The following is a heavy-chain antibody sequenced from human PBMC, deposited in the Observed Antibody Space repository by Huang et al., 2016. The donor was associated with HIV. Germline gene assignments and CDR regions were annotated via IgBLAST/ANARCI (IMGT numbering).Heavy chain of an antibody. Sequence: QVQLVESGGGVVQPGGSLRLSCGAFGFIFDNFGMHWVRQGPGKGLEWVEFIRCEGSNEYNGESVKGRFSISRDNFENMVYLQMNSLGDGDTAIYYCARAVDGFNSKGFYMDVWGKGTAVIVSS. CDR3: ARAVDGFNSKGFYMDV. CDR1: GFIFDNFG. J-gene: IGHJ6*03. V-gene: IGHV3-30*02. CDR2: IRCEGSNE. D-gene: IGHD5-12*01.